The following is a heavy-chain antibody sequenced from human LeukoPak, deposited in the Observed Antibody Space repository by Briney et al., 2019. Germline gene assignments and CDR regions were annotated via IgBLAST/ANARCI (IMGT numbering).Heavy chain of an antibody. CDR2: ISYDGSNK. CDR1: GFTFSSYA. CDR3: ARDIGGPGDY. J-gene: IGHJ4*02. D-gene: IGHD4-23*01. Sequence: QPGRSLRLSCAASGFTFSSYAMHWVRQAPGKGLEWVAVISYDGSNKYYADSVKGRFTISRDNSKNTLYLQMNSLRAEDTAVYYCARDIGGPGDYWGQGTLVTVSS. V-gene: IGHV3-30*04.